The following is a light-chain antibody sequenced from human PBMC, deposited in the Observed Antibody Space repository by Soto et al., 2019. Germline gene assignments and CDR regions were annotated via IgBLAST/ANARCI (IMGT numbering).Light chain of an antibody. CDR1: QSIGRF. Sequence: DIQMTQSPSSLSASVGDRVTITCRASQSIGRFLNWYQQKPGKAPALLIYAASSLQSGVPSRFSGSGSGTDFTLTISRLEPEDFAVYYCQQYGSPPITFGQGTRLEIK. CDR2: AAS. J-gene: IGKJ5*01. CDR3: QQYGSPPIT. V-gene: IGKV1-39*01.